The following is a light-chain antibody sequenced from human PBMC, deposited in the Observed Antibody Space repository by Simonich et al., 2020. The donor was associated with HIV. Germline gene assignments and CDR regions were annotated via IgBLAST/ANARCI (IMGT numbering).Light chain of an antibody. V-gene: IGKV3-20*01. CDR2: DAF. CDR1: QSVATY. CDR3: QQYGSSPFT. J-gene: IGKJ3*01. Sequence: EIVLTQSPATLSLSPGERATLSCRASQSVATYLAWYQQKPGQAPRLLIYDAFNRATGIPARFSGRGSGTDFTLTITRLAPEDFAMYYCQQYGSSPFTFGPGTKVEIK.